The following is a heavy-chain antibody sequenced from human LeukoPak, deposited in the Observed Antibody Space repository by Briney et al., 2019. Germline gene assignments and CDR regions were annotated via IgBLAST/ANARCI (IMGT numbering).Heavy chain of an antibody. CDR3: ARLYGSGSYSKHYMDV. J-gene: IGHJ6*03. D-gene: IGHD3-10*01. CDR2: IYHSGST. Sequence: SETLSLTCTVSGGSISSGGYYWSWIRQPPGKGLEWIGYIYHSGSTYYNPSLKSRVTISVDRSKNQFSLKLSSVTAADTAVYYCARLYGSGSYSKHYMDVWGKGTTVTVSS. CDR1: GGSISSGGYY. V-gene: IGHV4-30-2*01.